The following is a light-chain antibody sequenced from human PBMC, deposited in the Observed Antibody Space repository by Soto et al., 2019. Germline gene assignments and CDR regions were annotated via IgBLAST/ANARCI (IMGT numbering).Light chain of an antibody. V-gene: IGKV3-15*01. CDR3: QQYNNWPRP. CDR1: QSVSSTY. Sequence: EIGLTQSPGTLSLSPGERATLSCGASQSVSSTYLAWYQQKPGQAPRLLIYGASTRATGIPARFSGSGSGTEFTLTISSLQSEDFAVYYCQQYNNWPRPFGQGTMVAIK. J-gene: IGKJ1*01. CDR2: GAS.